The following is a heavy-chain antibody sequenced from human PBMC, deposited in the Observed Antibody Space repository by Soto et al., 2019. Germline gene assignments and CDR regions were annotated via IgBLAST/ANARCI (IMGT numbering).Heavy chain of an antibody. Sequence: EVQLVESGGGLVKPGESLRLSCAASGFTFYSFSMNWVRQAAGRGPEWVSSIDTTSNYIYYADSVRGRFTISRDNAKDSLYLQMYSLRAEDTAVYYCVRDIGQYLRSGYMDVWGRGTTVTVSS. CDR3: VRDIGQYLRSGYMDV. CDR1: GFTFYSFS. D-gene: IGHD2-15*01. J-gene: IGHJ6*04. V-gene: IGHV3-21*01. CDR2: IDTTSNYI.